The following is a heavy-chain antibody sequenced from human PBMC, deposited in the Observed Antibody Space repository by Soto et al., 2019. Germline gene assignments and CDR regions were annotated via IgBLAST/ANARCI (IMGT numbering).Heavy chain of an antibody. V-gene: IGHV4-34*01. Sequence: QVQLQQWGAGLLKPSETLSLTCAVYGGSFSGYYWCWIRQPPGQGLEWIGEINHSGRTNYNPSLKSGVTISVDTSKNQFSMKLSSVNAADTAVYYCARAVGEVRGFGGRHGGCYWGQGTLVTVSS. D-gene: IGHD3-10*01. CDR3: ARAVGEVRGFGGRHGGCY. CDR1: GGSFSGYY. J-gene: IGHJ1*01. CDR2: INHSGRT.